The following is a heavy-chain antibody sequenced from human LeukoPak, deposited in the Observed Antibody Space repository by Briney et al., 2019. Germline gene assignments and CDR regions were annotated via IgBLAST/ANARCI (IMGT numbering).Heavy chain of an antibody. CDR3: ARGIDYGGNSMGY. Sequence: ASVKVSCKASGYTFTGYYMHWVRQAPGQGLEWMGWINPNSGGTNYAQKFQGRVTMTRDTSISTAYMELSRMRSDDTAVYYCARGIDYGGNSMGYWGQGTLVTVSS. CDR2: INPNSGGT. CDR1: GYTFTGYY. J-gene: IGHJ4*02. V-gene: IGHV1-2*02. D-gene: IGHD4-23*01.